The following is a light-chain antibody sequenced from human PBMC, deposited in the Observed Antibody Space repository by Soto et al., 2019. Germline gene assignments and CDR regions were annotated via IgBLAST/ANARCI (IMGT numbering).Light chain of an antibody. CDR3: CLYAGPRVV. J-gene: IGLJ2*01. CDR2: EGS. CDR1: SL. V-gene: IGLV2-23*01. Sequence: QSALTQPASVSGSPGQSITISCTGTSLVSWYQQHPGKAPKLMIYEGSKRPSGVSNRFSGSKSGNTASLTISGLQAEDGAGYLFCLYAGPRVVFGGGTKLTVL.